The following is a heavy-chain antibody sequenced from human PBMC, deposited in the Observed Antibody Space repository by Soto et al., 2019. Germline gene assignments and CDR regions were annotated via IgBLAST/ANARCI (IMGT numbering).Heavy chain of an antibody. CDR2: IWYDGSNK. CDR3: ARDLHDYGDYGPDY. V-gene: IGHV3-33*01. CDR1: GFTFSSYG. Sequence: GGSLRLSCAASGFTFSSYGMHWVRQAPGKGLEWVAVIWYDGSNKYYADSVKGRFTISRDNSKNTLYLQMNSLRAEDTAVYYCARDLHDYGDYGPDYWGQGTLVTVSS. D-gene: IGHD4-17*01. J-gene: IGHJ4*02.